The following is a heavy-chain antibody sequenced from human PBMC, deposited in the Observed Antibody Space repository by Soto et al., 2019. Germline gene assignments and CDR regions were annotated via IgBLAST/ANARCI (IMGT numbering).Heavy chain of an antibody. CDR1: GFTFSSYG. CDR2: ISYDGSNK. Sequence: QVQLVESGGGVVQPGRSLRLSCAASGFTFSSYGMHWVRQAPGKGLEWVAVISYDGSNKYYADSVKGRFTISRDNSKNTLYLQMNSLRAEDTAVYYCAKMYSSGWYVNEFYYGMDVWGQGTTVTVSS. V-gene: IGHV3-30*18. J-gene: IGHJ6*02. D-gene: IGHD6-19*01. CDR3: AKMYSSGWYVNEFYYGMDV.